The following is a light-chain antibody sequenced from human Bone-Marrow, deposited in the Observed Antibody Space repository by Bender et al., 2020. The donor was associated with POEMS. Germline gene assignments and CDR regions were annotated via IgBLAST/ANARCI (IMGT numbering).Light chain of an antibody. CDR1: SSDVGGFDY. CDR3: CSYAGSSTFYV. CDR2: DVS. V-gene: IGLV2-23*02. J-gene: IGLJ1*01. Sequence: QSALTQPASVSESPGQSITISCTGSSSDVGGFDYVSWYQHHPGKAPKLMIYDVSNRPSGVSDRFSGSKSGNTASLTISGLQAEDEADYYCCSYAGSSTFYVFGTGTKVTVL.